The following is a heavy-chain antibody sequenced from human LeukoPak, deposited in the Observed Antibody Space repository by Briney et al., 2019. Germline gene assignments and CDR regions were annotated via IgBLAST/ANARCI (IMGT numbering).Heavy chain of an antibody. CDR3: ARDPSSTVVMRYYFDY. D-gene: IGHD4-23*01. CDR1: GGTFSNYA. CDR2: IIPIFGIA. J-gene: IGHJ4*02. V-gene: IGHV1-69*04. Sequence: SVRVSCKASGGTFSNYAISWVRQAPGQGLEWMGRIIPIFGIANYAQKCQGRVTITADKSKSTAYMELSSLRSEDTAVYYCARDPSSTVVMRYYFDYWGQGTLVTVSS.